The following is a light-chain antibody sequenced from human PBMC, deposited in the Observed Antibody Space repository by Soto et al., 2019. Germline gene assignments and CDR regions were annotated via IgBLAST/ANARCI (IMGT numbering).Light chain of an antibody. J-gene: IGKJ1*01. CDR1: QSISSW. Sequence: DIQMTQSPSTLSASVGDRVTITCGASQSISSWLAWYQQKPGKAPKLLIYDASSLESGVPSTFSGSGSGTEFNLTISSLQPDDFATYYCQQYNSYPPWTFGPGTKVDI. V-gene: IGKV1-5*01. CDR3: QQYNSYPPWT. CDR2: DAS.